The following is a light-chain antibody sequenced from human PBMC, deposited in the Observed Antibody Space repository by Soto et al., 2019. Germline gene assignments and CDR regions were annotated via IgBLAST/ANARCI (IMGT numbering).Light chain of an antibody. CDR2: DAS. J-gene: IGKJ4*01. CDR3: QQRGSWPQLT. V-gene: IGKV3-11*01. Sequence: DILLTQSPATLSLSPGERATLSCRASQSVGSSLAWFQQKPGQAPRLLIYDASNRATGIPARFSCSGSGTEFTLTISSLAPEDFAVYYCQQRGSWPQLTFGGGTKVEI. CDR1: QSVGSS.